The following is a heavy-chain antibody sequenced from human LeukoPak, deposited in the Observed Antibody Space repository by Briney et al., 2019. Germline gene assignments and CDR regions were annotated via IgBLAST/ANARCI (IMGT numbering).Heavy chain of an antibody. V-gene: IGHV4-34*01. D-gene: IGHD5-12*01. CDR1: GGSFSGYY. CDR3: ARVGDIVATIFDY. CDR2: INHSGST. Sequence: SETLSLTCAVYGGSFSGYYWSWIRQPPGKGLEWIGEINHSGSTNYNPSLKSRVTISVDTSKNQFSLKLSSVTAADTAVYYCARVGDIVATIFDYWGQGTLVTVSS. J-gene: IGHJ4*02.